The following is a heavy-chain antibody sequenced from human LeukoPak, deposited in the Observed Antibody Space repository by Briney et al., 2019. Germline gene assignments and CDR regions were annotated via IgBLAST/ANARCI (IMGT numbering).Heavy chain of an antibody. V-gene: IGHV4-4*07. J-gene: IGHJ4*02. CDR2: IYTSGST. CDR1: GGSITSHY. D-gene: IGHD4-17*01. Sequence: SETLSLTCSVSGGSITSHYWTWIRQPAGKGLEWIGRIYTSGSTNYNPSLKSRVTVSVDTSKNQFSLKLSSVTAADTAVYYCASTYGDRDYWGQGTLVTVSS. CDR3: ASTYGDRDY.